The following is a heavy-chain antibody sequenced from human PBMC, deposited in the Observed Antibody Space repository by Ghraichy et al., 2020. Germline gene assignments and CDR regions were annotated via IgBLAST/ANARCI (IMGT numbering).Heavy chain of an antibody. CDR1: GFTFSSYA. Sequence: GGSLRLSCAASGFTFSSYAMHWVRQAPGKGLEWVAVISYDGSNKYYADSVKGRFTISRDNSKNTLYLQMNSLRAEDTAVYYCAREEGQTDAFDIWGQGTMVTVSS. V-gene: IGHV3-30*04. CDR2: ISYDGSNK. CDR3: AREEGQTDAFDI. J-gene: IGHJ3*02.